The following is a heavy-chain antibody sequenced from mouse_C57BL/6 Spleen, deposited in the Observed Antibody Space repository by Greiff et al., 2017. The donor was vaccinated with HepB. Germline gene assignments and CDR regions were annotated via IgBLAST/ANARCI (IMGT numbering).Heavy chain of an antibody. V-gene: IGHV2-2*01. D-gene: IGHD3-1*01. J-gene: IGHJ2*01. Sequence: VKLQESGPGLVQPSQSLSITCTVSGFSLTSYGVHWVRQSPGKGLEWLGVIWSGGSTDYNAAFISRLSISKDNSKSQVFFKMNSLQADDTAIYYCAREGSDYFDYWGQGTTLTVSS. CDR2: IWSGGST. CDR3: AREGSDYFDY. CDR1: GFSLTSYG.